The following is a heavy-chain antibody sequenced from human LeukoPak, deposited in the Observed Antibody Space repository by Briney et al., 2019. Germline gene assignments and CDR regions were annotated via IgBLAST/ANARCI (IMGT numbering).Heavy chain of an antibody. CDR2: ISSSSSYI. D-gene: IGHD6-13*01. CDR1: GFTFSRYT. V-gene: IGHV3-21*01. Sequence: GGSLRLSCAASGFTFSRYTMNWVRQAPGKGLEWVSSISSSSSYIYYADSVKGRFTISRDNAKNSLSLQMSDLRAEDTALYYCARARFSSSWYEGDDAFDIWGQGTMVTVSS. CDR3: ARARFSSSWYEGDDAFDI. J-gene: IGHJ3*02.